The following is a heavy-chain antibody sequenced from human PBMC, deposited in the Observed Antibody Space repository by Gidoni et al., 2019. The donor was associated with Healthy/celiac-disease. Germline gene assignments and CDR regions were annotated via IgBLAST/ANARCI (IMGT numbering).Heavy chain of an antibody. V-gene: IGHV4-59*08. CDR1: GGSISSYS. D-gene: IGHD2-15*01. CDR2: IYYSGST. J-gene: IGHJ4*02. Sequence: QVQLQESGPGLVKPSETLSLTCTVSGGSISSYSWSWIRQPPGKGLEWIGYIYYSGSTNYNPSLKSRVTISVDTSKNQFSLKLSSVTAADTAVYYCARRSCSGGSCYFDYWGQGTLVTVSS. CDR3: ARRSCSGGSCYFDY.